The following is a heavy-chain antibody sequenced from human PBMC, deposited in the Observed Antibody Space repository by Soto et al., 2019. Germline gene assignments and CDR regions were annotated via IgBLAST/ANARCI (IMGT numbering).Heavy chain of an antibody. J-gene: IGHJ6*02. CDR3: ARDGQQVVPWGLDA. CDR1: GFTFGHHG. D-gene: IGHD6-13*01. Sequence: QVQMVESGGGVVEPGRSLRLSCVASGFTFGHHGIHWVRQPPGKGLEWVALIWGDGSNKEYSDSAKGRFTISRDNSKNTVYLQMDSLRAEDTAVYKCARDGQQVVPWGLDAWGQGTTVTVSS. V-gene: IGHV3-33*01. CDR2: IWGDGSNK.